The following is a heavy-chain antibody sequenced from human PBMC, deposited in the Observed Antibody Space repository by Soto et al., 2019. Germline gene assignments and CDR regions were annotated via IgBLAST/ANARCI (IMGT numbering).Heavy chain of an antibody. V-gene: IGHV1-69*13. J-gene: IGHJ3*02. CDR2: IIPIFGTA. CDR1: GGTFSSYA. CDR3: ARDRCEWELPGRDAFDI. Sequence: GASVKVSCKASGGTFSSYAISWARQAPGQGLEWMGGIIPIFGTANYAQKFQGRVTITADESTSTAYMELSSPRSEDTAVYYCARDRCEWELPGRDAFDIWGQGTMVTVSS. D-gene: IGHD1-26*01.